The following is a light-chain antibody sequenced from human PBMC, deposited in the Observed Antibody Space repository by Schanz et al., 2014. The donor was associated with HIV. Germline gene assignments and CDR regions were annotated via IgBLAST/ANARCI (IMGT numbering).Light chain of an antibody. V-gene: IGLV1-40*01. CDR3: AAWDDSLNGYV. CDR1: SSNIGARYD. Sequence: QSVLTQPPSVSGAPGQRVTISCAGSSSNIGARYDVHWYQQLPTSAPKLLIYGNSNRPSGVPDRFSGSKSGTSASLAISGLQSEDEADYYCAAWDDSLNGYVFGAGTKLTVL. J-gene: IGLJ1*01. CDR2: GNS.